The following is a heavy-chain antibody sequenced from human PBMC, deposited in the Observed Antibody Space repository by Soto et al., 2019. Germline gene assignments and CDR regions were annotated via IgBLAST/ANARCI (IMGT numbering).Heavy chain of an antibody. V-gene: IGHV4-30-2*06. CDR3: ARDYYCMDV. J-gene: IGHJ6*02. CDR1: GGSITSGGYS. Sequence: SETLSLTCTVSGGSITSGGYSWTWIRQSPGKGLEWIGYTYQSGSAYYNPSLKSRVTISVDRSKNQFSLNLTSVTGADTAVYYSARDYYCMDVWRQGNTVTVSS. CDR2: TYQSGSA.